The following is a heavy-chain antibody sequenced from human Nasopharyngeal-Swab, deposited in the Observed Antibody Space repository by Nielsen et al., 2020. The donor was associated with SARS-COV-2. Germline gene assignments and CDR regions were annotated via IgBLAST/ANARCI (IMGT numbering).Heavy chain of an antibody. CDR1: GGSFSGYY. D-gene: IGHD6-19*01. CDR3: ARGRGSSGLTYNWFDP. Sequence: SETLSLTCAVYGGSFSGYYWSWFRQPPGKGLEWIGEINHSGSTNYNPSLKSRVTISVDTSKNQFSLKLSSVTAADTAVYYCARGRGSSGLTYNWFDPWGQGTLVTVSS. J-gene: IGHJ5*02. V-gene: IGHV4-34*01. CDR2: INHSGST.